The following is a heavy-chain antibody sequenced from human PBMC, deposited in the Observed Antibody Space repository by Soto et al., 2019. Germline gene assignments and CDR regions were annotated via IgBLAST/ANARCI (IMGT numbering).Heavy chain of an antibody. V-gene: IGHV3-30*18. Sequence: QGQLVESGGGVVQTGQSLRLSCAASEFVFSDYGLHWVRQAPGKGLEWVEAISFDGANHFYADSVRGRFTISRDNSNNSLYLRMNSLRPEDSAVYFCAKDTLYPVASYFYYGLDVWGQGTTVTVSS. CDR1: EFVFSDYG. D-gene: IGHD2-8*01. J-gene: IGHJ6*02. CDR3: AKDTLYPVASYFYYGLDV. CDR2: ISFDGANH.